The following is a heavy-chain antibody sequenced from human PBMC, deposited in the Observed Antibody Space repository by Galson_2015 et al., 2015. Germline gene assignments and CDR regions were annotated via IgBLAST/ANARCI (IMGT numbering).Heavy chain of an antibody. Sequence: SLRLSCAASGFTFSLSAMSWVRQAPGKGLEWVSALSGSGTATYYTDSVKGRFTISRDTSKNTLYLQMNSLTAADTAVYFCAKGGDYDSWGRGTLATVSS. CDR1: GFTFSLSA. V-gene: IGHV3-23*01. J-gene: IGHJ5*01. CDR3: AKGGDYDS. D-gene: IGHD4-17*01. CDR2: LSGSGTAT.